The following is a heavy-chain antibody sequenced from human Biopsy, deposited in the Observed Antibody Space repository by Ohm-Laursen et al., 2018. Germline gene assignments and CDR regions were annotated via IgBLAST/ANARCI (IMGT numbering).Heavy chain of an antibody. Sequence: SQTLSLTCIVSGGSISNNNYYWGWIRQPPGKGLEWIGSIFYSGSTHYKPSLKSRVNISVDTSKNQFSLKLNSVTAADTAVYYCARDYDTSGYYYVSWGQGTLVTVSS. CDR2: IFYSGST. CDR1: GGSISNNNYY. CDR3: ARDYDTSGYYYVS. D-gene: IGHD3-22*01. J-gene: IGHJ5*02. V-gene: IGHV4-39*01.